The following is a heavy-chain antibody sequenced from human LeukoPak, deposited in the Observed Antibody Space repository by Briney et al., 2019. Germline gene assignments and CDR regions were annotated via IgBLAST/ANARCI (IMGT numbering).Heavy chain of an antibody. J-gene: IGHJ4*02. CDR3: ARGDCSSTSCYVDY. V-gene: IGHV3-53*01. Sequence: PPGGSLRLSCAASGFISSNYMNWVRQAPGKGLEWVAVIYSGGSTYYADSVKGRFTISRDNSKNTLYLQMNSLRAEDTAVYYCARGDCSSTSCYVDYWGQGTLVTVSS. D-gene: IGHD2-2*01. CDR2: IYSGGST. CDR1: GFISSNY.